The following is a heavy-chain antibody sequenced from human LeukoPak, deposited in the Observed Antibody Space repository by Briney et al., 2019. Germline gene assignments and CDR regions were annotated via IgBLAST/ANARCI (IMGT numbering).Heavy chain of an antibody. Sequence: EPGGSLRLSCAASGFTFDDYAMHWVRQAPGKGLEWVSGISWNSGSIGYADSVKGRFTISRDNAKNSLYLQMNSLRAEDTALYYCAKELDYDILTGYYKPLQFDPWGQGTLVTVSS. D-gene: IGHD3-9*01. J-gene: IGHJ5*02. CDR2: ISWNSGSI. CDR3: AKELDYDILTGYYKPLQFDP. V-gene: IGHV3-9*01. CDR1: GFTFDDYA.